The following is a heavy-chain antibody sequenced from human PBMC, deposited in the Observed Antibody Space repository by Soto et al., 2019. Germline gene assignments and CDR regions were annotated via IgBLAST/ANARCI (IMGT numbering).Heavy chain of an antibody. J-gene: IGHJ4*02. Sequence: GASVKVSCKVSGYTLTELSMHWVRQAPGKGLEWMGGFDPEDGETIYAQKFQGRVTMTEDTSTDTAYMELSSLRSEDTAVYYCATAFVYYYDSSAFGWGQGTLVTVSS. D-gene: IGHD3-22*01. V-gene: IGHV1-24*01. CDR2: FDPEDGET. CDR1: GYTLTELS. CDR3: ATAFVYYYDSSAFG.